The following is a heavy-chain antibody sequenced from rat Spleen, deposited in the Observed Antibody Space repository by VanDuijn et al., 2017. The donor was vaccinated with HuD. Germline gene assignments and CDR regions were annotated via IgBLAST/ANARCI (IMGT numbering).Heavy chain of an antibody. CDR1: GFTFSSYW. D-gene: IGHD1-4*01. CDR2: ISTRGGGT. V-gene: IGHV5-58*01. CDR3: TTTRD. J-gene: IGHJ2*01. Sequence: EVQLVETGGGLVQPGRSLKLSCVASGFTFSSYWMYWIRQAPGKGLEWVATISTRGGGTYYPDSVKDRFTISRDNAKSSLYLQMDSLRSEDTATYYCTTTRDWGQGVMVTVSS.